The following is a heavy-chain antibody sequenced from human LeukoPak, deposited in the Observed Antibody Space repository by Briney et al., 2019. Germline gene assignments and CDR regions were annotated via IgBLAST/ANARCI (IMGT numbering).Heavy chain of an antibody. CDR3: AKDQGGYSSSWFDY. Sequence: GGSLRLSCVASGFTFSRNSMNWVRQAPWKGLEWVSSISSSSSYIYYADSVKGRFTISRDNAKNSLYLQMNSLRAEDTALYYCAKDQGGYSSSWFDYWGQGTLVTVSS. CDR1: GFTFSRNS. CDR2: ISSSSSYI. J-gene: IGHJ4*02. D-gene: IGHD6-13*01. V-gene: IGHV3-21*04.